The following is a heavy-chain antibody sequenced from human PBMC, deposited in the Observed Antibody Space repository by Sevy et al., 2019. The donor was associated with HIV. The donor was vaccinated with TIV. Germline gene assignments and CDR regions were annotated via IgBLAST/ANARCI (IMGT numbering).Heavy chain of an antibody. CDR2: ISSRSSYI. Sequence: GGFLRLSCAASGFTFSSNTMNWVRQAPGKGLEWISSISSRSSYIYYTDSVKGRFITSRDDAKNSLYLDMHSLRVEDTAVYYCAKNAVWDDGSSPIDYWGQGTLVTVSS. CDR3: AKNAVWDDGSSPIDY. J-gene: IGHJ4*02. V-gene: IGHV3-21*01. D-gene: IGHD1-1*01. CDR1: GFTFSSNT.